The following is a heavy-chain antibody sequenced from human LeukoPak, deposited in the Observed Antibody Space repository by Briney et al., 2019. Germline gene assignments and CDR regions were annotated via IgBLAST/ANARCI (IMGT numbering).Heavy chain of an antibody. CDR3: ARGQWLDNS. J-gene: IGHJ4*02. CDR1: GGSLSGFH. V-gene: IGHV4-34*01. CDR2: INHSRST. D-gene: IGHD6-19*01. Sequence: PSETLSLTCAVYGGSLSGFHWSWIRQSPGKGLEWIGEINHSRSTNYNPSLKSRVTMSIDTSKNQFSLKLTSVTAADTAVYYCARGQWLDNSWGQGTLVTVSS.